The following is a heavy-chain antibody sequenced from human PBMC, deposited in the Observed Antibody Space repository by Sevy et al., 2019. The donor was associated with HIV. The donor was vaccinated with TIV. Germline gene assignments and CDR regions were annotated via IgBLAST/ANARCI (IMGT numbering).Heavy chain of an antibody. CDR2: ISSSGSTI. J-gene: IGHJ6*02. CDR3: ARDEGAYYYYYGMDV. Sequence: GGSLRLSCAASGFTFSDYYMSWIRQAPGKGLEWVSYISSSGSTIYYADSVKGRFTISRDNAKNSRYLQMNSLRAEDTAVYYCARDEGAYYYYYGMDVWGQGTTVTVSS. V-gene: IGHV3-11*01. CDR1: GFTFSDYY.